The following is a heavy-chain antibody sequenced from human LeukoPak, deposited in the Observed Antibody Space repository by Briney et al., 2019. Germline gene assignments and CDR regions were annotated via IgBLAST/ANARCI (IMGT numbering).Heavy chain of an antibody. Sequence: GGSLRLSCAASGFTFTDNYMNWVRQSSGKGLEWVSIINDGGGNAYYADSVKGRFTISRDNSKNTLYLQMNSLRAEDTAIYYCAKLIHPYTSSWYPFDSWGQGTLVTVSS. CDR3: AKLIHPYTSSWYPFDS. J-gene: IGHJ4*02. D-gene: IGHD6-13*01. V-gene: IGHV3-23*01. CDR1: GFTFTDNY. CDR2: INDGGGNA.